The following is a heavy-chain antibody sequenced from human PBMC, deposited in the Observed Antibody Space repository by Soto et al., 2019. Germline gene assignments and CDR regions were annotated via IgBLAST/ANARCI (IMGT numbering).Heavy chain of an antibody. CDR1: GFTFSSYA. J-gene: IGHJ4*02. Sequence: EVQLLESGGGLVQPGGSLRLSCAASGFTFSSYAMSWVRQAPGKGLEWVSSISGYGGSKYYADSVKGRFTISRDNSKNTLSLQMTSLRAEDPAVYYGAKDLEPEVLTAECPDHWGQGSLFTVSS. D-gene: IGHD2-2*01. CDR3: AKDLEPEVLTAECPDH. V-gene: IGHV3-23*01. CDR2: ISGYGGSK.